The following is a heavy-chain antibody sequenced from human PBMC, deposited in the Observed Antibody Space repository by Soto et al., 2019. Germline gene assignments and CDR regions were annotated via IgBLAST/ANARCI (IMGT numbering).Heavy chain of an antibody. CDR2: IYYSGST. CDR1: GGSISSYY. CDR3: ARGRAAGTYYYYYGMDV. Sequence: SETLSLTCTVSGGSISSYYWSWIRQPPGKGLEWIGYIYYSGSTNYNPSLKSRVTISVDTSKNQFSLKLSPVTAADTAVYYCARGRAAGTYYYYYGMDVWGQGTTVTVSS. V-gene: IGHV4-59*01. J-gene: IGHJ6*02. D-gene: IGHD6-13*01.